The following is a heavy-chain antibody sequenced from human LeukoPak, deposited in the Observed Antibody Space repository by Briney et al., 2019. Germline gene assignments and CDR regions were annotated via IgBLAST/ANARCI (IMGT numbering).Heavy chain of an antibody. J-gene: IGHJ6*03. CDR1: GGSFSGYY. V-gene: IGHV4-34*01. Sequence: SETLSLTCAVYGGSFSGYYWSWIRQPPGKGLEWIGEINHSGSTNYNPSLKSRVTISVDTSKNQFSVKPSSVTAADTAVYYCARCYSYYYMDVWGKGTTVTVSS. CDR2: INHSGST. CDR3: ARCYSYYYMDV.